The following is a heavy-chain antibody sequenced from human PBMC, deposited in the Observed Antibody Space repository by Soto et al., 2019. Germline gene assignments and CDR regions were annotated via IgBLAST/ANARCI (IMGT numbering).Heavy chain of an antibody. CDR1: GFSFTTYW. V-gene: IGHV3-7*03. D-gene: IGHD2-15*01. Sequence: GGSLRLSCAASGFSFTTYWMTWVRQAPGKGLEWVANIKQDGSEKFYVASVRGRFTISRDNAKSSLYLQMNSLRAEDTAVYYCARRSSGRLTTAWAPLDWWGQGTLVTSPQ. J-gene: IGHJ4*02. CDR2: IKQDGSEK. CDR3: ARRSSGRLTTAWAPLDW.